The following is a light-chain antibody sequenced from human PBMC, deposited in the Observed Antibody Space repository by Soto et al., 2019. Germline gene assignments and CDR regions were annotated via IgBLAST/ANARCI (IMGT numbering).Light chain of an antibody. J-gene: IGKJ5*01. CDR2: DAS. Sequence: EIVLTQPPATLSLSPGDRATLSCRASQSVSSYLAWYQQKPGQAPRLLIYDASNRATGIPARFSGSGSGTDFALTISSLVPEDFAVYYCQRRSNWRITFGQGTRLEIK. V-gene: IGKV3-11*01. CDR1: QSVSSY. CDR3: QRRSNWRIT.